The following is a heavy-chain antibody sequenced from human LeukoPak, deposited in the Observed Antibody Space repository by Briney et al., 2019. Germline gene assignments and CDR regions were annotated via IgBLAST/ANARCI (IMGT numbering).Heavy chain of an antibody. Sequence: PGGSLRLSCSASGFTFSSDTMNWVRQAPGKGLEWVSSISSGSSSIYYADSVKGRFTISRDNAENSLYLQMNSLRAEDTAVYYCARERGVVTRYCSSTSCYGYFDYWGQGTLVTVSS. CDR3: ARERGVVTRYCSSTSCYGYFDY. D-gene: IGHD2-2*01. V-gene: IGHV3-21*01. CDR1: GFTFSSDT. CDR2: ISSGSSSI. J-gene: IGHJ4*02.